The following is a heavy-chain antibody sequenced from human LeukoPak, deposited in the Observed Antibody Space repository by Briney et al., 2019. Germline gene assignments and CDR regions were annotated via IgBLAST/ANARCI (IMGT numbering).Heavy chain of an antibody. J-gene: IGHJ4*02. CDR3: ARHGGGGESYPRVFDY. CDR1: GGSISGYY. D-gene: IGHD1-26*01. CDR2: IYYSGST. V-gene: IGHV4-59*08. Sequence: PSETLSLTCTVSGGSISGYYWSWIRQPPGKGLEWIGYIYYSGSTNYNPSLKSRLTISVDTPKNQVSLKLSSVTAADTADYYCARHGGGGESYPRVFDYWGQGTLVTVSS.